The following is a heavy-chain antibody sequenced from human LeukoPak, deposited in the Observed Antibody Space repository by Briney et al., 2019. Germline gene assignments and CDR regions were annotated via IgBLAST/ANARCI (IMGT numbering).Heavy chain of an antibody. CDR3: AELGITMIGGV. Sequence: GGSLRLSCAASGIIFSNYWMHWVRQAPGKGLVWVSRINRDGSSTSHADSVKGRFTISRDNAKNSLYLQMNSLRAEDTAVYYCAELGITMIGGVWGKGTTVTISS. CDR1: GIIFSNYW. D-gene: IGHD3-10*02. V-gene: IGHV3-74*01. J-gene: IGHJ6*04. CDR2: INRDGSST.